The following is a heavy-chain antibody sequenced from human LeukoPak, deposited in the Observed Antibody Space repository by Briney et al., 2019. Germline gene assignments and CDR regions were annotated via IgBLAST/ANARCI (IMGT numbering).Heavy chain of an antibody. CDR1: GITVSTNY. V-gene: IGHV3-53*01. CDR3: ARGDFDY. CDR2: AFSDGRT. Sequence: GGSLRLSCVASGITVSTNYMSWVRQAPGKGLEWVSIAFSDGRTFYADSVKGRFTISRDSSKNTVFLQMNSLRAEDTAVYYCARGDFDYWGQGTLVTVSS. J-gene: IGHJ4*02.